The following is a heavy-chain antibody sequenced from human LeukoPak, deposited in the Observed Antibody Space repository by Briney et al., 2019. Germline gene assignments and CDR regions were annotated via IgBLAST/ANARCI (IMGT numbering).Heavy chain of an antibody. J-gene: IGHJ6*03. V-gene: IGHV3-23*01. D-gene: IGHD1-26*01. Sequence: GGSLRLSCAASGFTFSSHGMNWVRQAPGKGLEWVSGISGSGGNTYYADSVKGRFTISRDNSKNTLYLQMNSLRAEDTAVYYCARVWGRNYYMDVWGKGTTVTISS. CDR1: GFTFSSHG. CDR2: ISGSGGNT. CDR3: ARVWGRNYYMDV.